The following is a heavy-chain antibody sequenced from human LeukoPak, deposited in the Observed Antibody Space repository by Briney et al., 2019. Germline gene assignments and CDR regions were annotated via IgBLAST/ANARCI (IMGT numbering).Heavy chain of an antibody. CDR3: ARDQRRDYFDY. J-gene: IGHJ4*02. CDR2: IYYSGST. CDR1: GGSISSYY. Sequence: SETLSLTXTVSGGSISSYYWSWIRQPPGKGLEWIGYIYYSGSTNYNPSLKSRVTISVDTSKNQFSLKLSSVTAADTAVYYCARDQRRDYFDYWGQGTLVTVSS. D-gene: IGHD5-24*01. V-gene: IGHV4-59*01.